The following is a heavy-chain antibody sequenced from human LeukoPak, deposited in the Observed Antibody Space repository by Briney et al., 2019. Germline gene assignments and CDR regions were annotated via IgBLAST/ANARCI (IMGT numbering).Heavy chain of an antibody. CDR1: GFTFSNYA. CDR2: IYSGGTT. D-gene: IGHD5-18*01. CDR3: ARVDTVMAYYFDL. V-gene: IGHV3-53*04. Sequence: GGSLRLSCAASGFTFSNYAMSWVRQAPGKGLEWVSTIYSGGTTYYADSVMGRFTISRHNSRNTLYLQMNSLRAEDTAVYYCARVDTVMAYYFDLWGQGTLVTVSS. J-gene: IGHJ4*02.